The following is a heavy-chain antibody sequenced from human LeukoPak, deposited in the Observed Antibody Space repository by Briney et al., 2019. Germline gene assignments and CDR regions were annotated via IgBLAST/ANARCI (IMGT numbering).Heavy chain of an antibody. Sequence: GGSLRLSCAASGFTFSNAWMSWVRQAPGKGLEWVGRIKSKTDGGTTDYAAPVKGRLTISRDDSKNTLYLQMNSLKTEDTAVYYCTTEVTMVRGVIIGFDYWGQGTLVTVSS. V-gene: IGHV3-15*01. CDR1: GFTFSNAW. CDR3: TTEVTMVRGVIIGFDY. CDR2: IKSKTDGGTT. J-gene: IGHJ4*02. D-gene: IGHD3-10*01.